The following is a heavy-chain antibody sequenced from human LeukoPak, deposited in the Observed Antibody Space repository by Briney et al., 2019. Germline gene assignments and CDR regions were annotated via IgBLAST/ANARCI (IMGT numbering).Heavy chain of an antibody. CDR1: GYHFTNKW. CDR2: IYPGDSDT. J-gene: IGHJ6*03. V-gene: IGHV5-51*01. CDR3: ARPFYGCLGNRYYYYMFV. Sequence: GESLKISSKGSGYHFTNKWISWVRQMPGEGLEWMGIIYPGDSDTRYSPSFQSQVTISADKSINTAYLQWSSLKASDTAMYYCARPFYGCLGNRYYYYMFVCGKGTTVTVSS. D-gene: IGHD1-14*01.